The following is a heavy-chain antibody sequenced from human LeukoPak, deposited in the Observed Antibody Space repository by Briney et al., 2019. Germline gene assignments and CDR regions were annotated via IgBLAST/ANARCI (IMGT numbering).Heavy chain of an antibody. V-gene: IGHV3-21*01. Sequence: PGGSLRLSCAASGFTFNRYNMNWVRRAPGKGLEWVSSISTSSSYIYYADSVEGRFTISRDNAKNSLYLQMNSLRAEDTALYYCARDATTQVGYVYMDAWGKGTTVTISS. CDR2: ISTSSSYI. CDR3: ARDATTQVGYVYMDA. D-gene: IGHD5-18*01. CDR1: GFTFNRYN. J-gene: IGHJ6*03.